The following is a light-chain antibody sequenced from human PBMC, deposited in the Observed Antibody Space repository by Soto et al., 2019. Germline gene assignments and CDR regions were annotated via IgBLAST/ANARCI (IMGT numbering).Light chain of an antibody. CDR3: QQYDNWWT. V-gene: IGKV3-15*01. CDR1: QSVNRN. Sequence: EIVMTQSPATLSVSPGERATLSCRASQSVNRNLAWYQQKPGQAPRLLIYAASTRATGIPARFSGSASETEFTLTISSLQSEDFAVYCCQQYDNWWTFGQGTKVEI. J-gene: IGKJ1*01. CDR2: AAS.